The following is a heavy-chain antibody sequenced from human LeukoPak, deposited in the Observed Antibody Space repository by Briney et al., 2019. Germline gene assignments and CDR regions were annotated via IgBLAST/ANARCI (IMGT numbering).Heavy chain of an antibody. D-gene: IGHD3-22*01. J-gene: IGHJ4*02. Sequence: PSETLSLTCTVSGGSISTYYWNWIRQPPGKGLEWIGYIYYSGSTNYNPSLKSRVTISVDTSKNQFSLKLSSVTAADTAVYYRARLRGGYYDSSGYVFDYWGQGTLVTVSS. CDR1: GGSISTYY. CDR3: ARLRGGYYDSSGYVFDY. V-gene: IGHV4-59*08. CDR2: IYYSGST.